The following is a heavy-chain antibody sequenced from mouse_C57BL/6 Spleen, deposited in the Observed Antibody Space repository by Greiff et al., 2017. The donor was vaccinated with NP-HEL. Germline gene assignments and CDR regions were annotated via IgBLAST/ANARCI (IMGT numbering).Heavy chain of an antibody. CDR3: ARPLLWLRGLLMDY. CDR2: ISSGSSTI. Sequence: DVMLVESGGGLVKPGGSLKLSCAASGFTFSDYGMHWVRQAPEKGLEWVAYISSGSSTIYYADTVKGRFTISRDNAKNTLFLQMTSLRSEDTAMYYCARPLLWLRGLLMDYWGQGTSVTVSS. D-gene: IGHD2-9*01. CDR1: GFTFSDYG. V-gene: IGHV5-17*01. J-gene: IGHJ4*01.